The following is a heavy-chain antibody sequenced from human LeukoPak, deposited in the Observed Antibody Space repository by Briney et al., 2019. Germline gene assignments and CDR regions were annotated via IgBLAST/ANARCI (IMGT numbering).Heavy chain of an antibody. CDR1: GYIFTDYY. CDR3: ARDHPDYLIRDY. J-gene: IGHJ4*02. CDR2: INPNSGGT. V-gene: IGHV1/OR15-1*04. Sequence: ASVKVSCKASGYIFTDYYMHWVRQAPGQELGWMGRINPNSGGTNYAQKFQGRVTMTRDTSISTAYMELRSLRSDDTAVYYCARDHPDYLIRDYWGQGTLVTVSS. D-gene: IGHD4-11*01.